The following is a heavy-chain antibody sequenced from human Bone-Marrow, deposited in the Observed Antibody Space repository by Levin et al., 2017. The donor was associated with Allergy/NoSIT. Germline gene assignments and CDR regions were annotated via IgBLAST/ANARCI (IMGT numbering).Heavy chain of an antibody. V-gene: IGHV4-61*02. D-gene: IGHD6-19*01. CDR1: GDSISSGSYY. Sequence: SETLSLTCTVSGDSISSGSYYWTWIRQPAGKGLEWIGRVYTSGRTFYNPSLKSRATISLDVSNNQFSLRLTSLTAADTAVYYCSRGWISVAAFDYWGQGILVTVSS. CDR2: VYTSGRT. J-gene: IGHJ4*02. CDR3: SRGWISVAAFDY.